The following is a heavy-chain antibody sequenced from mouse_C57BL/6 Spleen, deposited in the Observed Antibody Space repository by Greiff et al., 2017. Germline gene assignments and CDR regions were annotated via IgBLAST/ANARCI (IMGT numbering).Heavy chain of an antibody. V-gene: IGHV1-26*01. CDR3: ARRDDYGNYAMDD. CDR2: INPNNGGT. Sequence: VQLQQPGPELVKPGASVKISCKASGYTFTDYYMNWVKQSHGKSREWIGEINPNNGGTSYNQKFKGKATLTVEQSSSTAYIEIRSLTSEDSAVYYCARRDDYGNYAMDDWGQGTSVTVSS. J-gene: IGHJ4*01. CDR1: GYTFTDYY. D-gene: IGHD2-4*01.